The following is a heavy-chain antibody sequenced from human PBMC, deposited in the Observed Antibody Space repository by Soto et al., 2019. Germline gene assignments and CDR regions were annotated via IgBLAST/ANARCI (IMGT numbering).Heavy chain of an antibody. CDR2: ISGSGDFT. D-gene: IGHD1-1*01. CDR3: ARESGYLNWFDP. Sequence: PGGSLRLSCAASGFTFSNYAISWVRQTPGKGLEWVSVISGSGDFTYYADSVKGRFTISRDNPKNTLYLQMNSLRAEDTAVYYCARESGYLNWFDPWGQGTLVTVSS. J-gene: IGHJ5*02. CDR1: GFTFSNYA. V-gene: IGHV3-23*01.